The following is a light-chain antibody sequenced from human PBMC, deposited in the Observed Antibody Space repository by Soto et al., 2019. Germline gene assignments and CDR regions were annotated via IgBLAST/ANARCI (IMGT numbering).Light chain of an antibody. CDR3: SSYTSTSTLYV. CDR2: EVT. V-gene: IGLV2-14*01. Sequence: QSALTQPASVSGSPGQSITISCTGTSSDVGAYTYVSWYQQCPGKAPKLIIYEVTNRPSGVSNRFSGSKSGNTASLTISGLQAEDEADDYCSSYTSTSTLYVFGTGTKVTVL. J-gene: IGLJ1*01. CDR1: SSDVGAYTY.